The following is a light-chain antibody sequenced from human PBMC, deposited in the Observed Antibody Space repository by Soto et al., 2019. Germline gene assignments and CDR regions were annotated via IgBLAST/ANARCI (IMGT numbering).Light chain of an antibody. CDR3: AAWDDRLSDLL. CDR2: SNY. J-gene: IGLJ2*01. Sequence: QSVLTQPPSASGTPGQRVTISCSGSNSNIGSNPVHWYQQFPGRAPKVLIYSNYQRPSGVPDRISGSKSGTSASLAISGLQSEDEADYYCAAWDDRLSDLLFGGGTKVTVL. V-gene: IGLV1-44*01. CDR1: NSNIGSNP.